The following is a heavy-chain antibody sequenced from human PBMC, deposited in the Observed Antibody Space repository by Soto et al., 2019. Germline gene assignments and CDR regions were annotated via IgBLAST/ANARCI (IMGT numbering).Heavy chain of an antibody. Sequence: QVQLVESGGGVVQPGRSLRLSCAASGFTFSSYGMHWVGQAPGKGLEWVAVISYDGSNEYYADSVKGRFTISRDNSKNTLYLQMNSLRADDTAVYYCAKGGRQLVRYSFDYWGQGTLVTVSS. CDR2: ISYDGSNE. D-gene: IGHD6-13*01. CDR3: AKGGRQLVRYSFDY. J-gene: IGHJ4*02. CDR1: GFTFSSYG. V-gene: IGHV3-30*18.